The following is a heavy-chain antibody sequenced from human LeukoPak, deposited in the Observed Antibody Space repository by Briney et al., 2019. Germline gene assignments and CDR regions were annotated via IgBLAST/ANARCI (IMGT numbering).Heavy chain of an antibody. J-gene: IGHJ4*02. Sequence: SETLSLTCAVNGGSFSGYYWSWIRQPPGKGLEWIGEINHSGSTNYNPSLKSRVTISVDTSKNQFSLKLSSVTAADTAVYYCAREGYSYGYDDWGQGTLVTVSS. CDR3: AREGYSYGYDD. V-gene: IGHV4-34*01. CDR1: GGSFSGYY. CDR2: INHSGST. D-gene: IGHD5-18*01.